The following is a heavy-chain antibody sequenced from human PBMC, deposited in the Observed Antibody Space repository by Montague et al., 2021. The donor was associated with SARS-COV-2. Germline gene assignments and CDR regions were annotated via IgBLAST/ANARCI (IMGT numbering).Heavy chain of an antibody. CDR1: GGSFSGYY. CDR3: ARGRYSSSWYGRKNWFDP. J-gene: IGHJ5*02. CDR2: INHSGST. V-gene: IGHV4-34*01. Sequence: SETLSLTCAVYGGSFSGYYWSWIRQPPGKGLEWIGEINHSGSTNYNPSLKSRVTISVDTSKNQFSLKLSSVTAADTAVYYCARGRYSSSWYGRKNWFDPWGQGTLVTVFS. D-gene: IGHD6-13*01.